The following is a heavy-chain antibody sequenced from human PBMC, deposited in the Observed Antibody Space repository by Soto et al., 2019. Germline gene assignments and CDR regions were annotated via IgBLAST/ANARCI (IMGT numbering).Heavy chain of an antibody. CDR1: GYTFTTSG. J-gene: IGHJ4*02. Sequence: QVQLVQSGTEMKKPGASVKVSCKASGYTFTTSGITWVRQAPGQGPEYMGWIRTARGDTNCAQEFQDRITMTTDTSTSTVYMELRTLTSDDTAVYYCARSRDYYNGYWGQGSLVTVSS. CDR3: ARSRDYYNGY. CDR2: IRTARGDT. V-gene: IGHV1-18*01.